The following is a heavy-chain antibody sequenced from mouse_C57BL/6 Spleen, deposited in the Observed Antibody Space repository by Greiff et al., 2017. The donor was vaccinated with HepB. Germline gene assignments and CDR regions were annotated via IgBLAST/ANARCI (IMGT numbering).Heavy chain of an antibody. J-gene: IGHJ2*01. V-gene: IGHV3-6*01. CDR2: ISYDGSN. D-gene: IGHD2-4*01. CDR1: GYSITSGYY. CDR3: AREGDYDEDYFDY. Sequence: VQLQQSGPGLVKPSQSLSLTCSVTGYSITSGYYWNWIRQFPGNKLEWMGYISYDGSNNYNPSLKNRISITRDTSKNQFFLKLNSVTTEDTATYYCAREGDYDEDYFDYWGQGTTLTVSS.